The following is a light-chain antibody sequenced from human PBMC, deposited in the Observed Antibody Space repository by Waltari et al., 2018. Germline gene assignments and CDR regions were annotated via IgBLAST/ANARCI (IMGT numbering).Light chain of an antibody. CDR2: DAS. Sequence: EVVLTQTPATLSLSPGERATLSCRASQSVNNFVGWYQQKSGKAPRRLIYDASNRAAGIPTRFRGSGSGTEFTLTITSLEPEDFAIYYCHQRSNLLTFGGGTKVEIK. J-gene: IGKJ4*01. CDR1: QSVNNF. CDR3: HQRSNLLT. V-gene: IGKV3-11*01.